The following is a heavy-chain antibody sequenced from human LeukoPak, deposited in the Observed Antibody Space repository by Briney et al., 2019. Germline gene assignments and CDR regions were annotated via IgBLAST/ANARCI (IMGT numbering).Heavy chain of an antibody. CDR1: GGSFSGYY. V-gene: IGHV4-34*01. Sequence: PSETLSLTCAVYGGSFSGYYRSWIRQPPGKGLEWIGEINHSGSTNYNPSPKSRVTISVDTSKNQFSLKLRSVTAADTAVYYCARGGGPFYETFGGVIVHNWFDPWGQGTLVTVSS. CDR3: ARGGGPFYETFGGVIVHNWFDP. J-gene: IGHJ5*02. D-gene: IGHD3-16*02. CDR2: INHSGST.